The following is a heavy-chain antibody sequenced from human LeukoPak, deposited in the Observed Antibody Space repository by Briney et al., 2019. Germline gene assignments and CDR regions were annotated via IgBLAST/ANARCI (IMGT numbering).Heavy chain of an antibody. J-gene: IGHJ4*02. CDR1: GRSFSGYY. CDR3: ARGEWELGY. CDR2: INHSGST. D-gene: IGHD1-26*01. V-gene: IGHV4-34*01. Sequence: SETLSLTCALYGRSFSGYYWSWIRHPPGKGLEWIGEINHSGSTNYNPSLKSRVTISVDTSKNQFSLKLSSVTAADTAVYYCARGEWELGYWGQGTLVTVSS.